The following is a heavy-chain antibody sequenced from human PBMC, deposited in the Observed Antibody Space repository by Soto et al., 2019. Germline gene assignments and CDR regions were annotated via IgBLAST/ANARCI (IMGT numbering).Heavy chain of an antibody. V-gene: IGHV1-69*13. CDR1: GGTFSSYA. Sequence: ASVKVSCKASGGTFSSYAISWVRQAPGQGLEWMGGIIPIFGTANYAQKFQGRVTITADESTSTAYMELSSLRSEDTAVYYCARGGVGDIVVVPAANEDAFDIWGQGTMVTV. J-gene: IGHJ3*02. D-gene: IGHD2-2*01. CDR2: IIPIFGTA. CDR3: ARGGVGDIVVVPAANEDAFDI.